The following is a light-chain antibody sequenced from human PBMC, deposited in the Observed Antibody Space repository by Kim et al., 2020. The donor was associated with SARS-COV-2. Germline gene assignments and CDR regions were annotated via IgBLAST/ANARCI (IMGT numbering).Light chain of an antibody. Sequence: GKTVTISCTRSSGSIGSNYVKWYQQRPGSAPTTVIFEDDQRPSGVPDRFSGSIDSSSNSASLTISGLKTEDEADYYCQSYDSSNVVFGGGTQLTVL. J-gene: IGLJ2*01. CDR3: QSYDSSNVV. CDR1: SGSIGSNY. V-gene: IGLV6-57*03. CDR2: EDD.